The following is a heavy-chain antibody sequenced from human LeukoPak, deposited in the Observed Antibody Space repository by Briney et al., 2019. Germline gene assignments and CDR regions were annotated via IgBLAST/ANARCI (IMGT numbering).Heavy chain of an antibody. CDR3: AKSSYYDSSGYYREYYFDY. CDR1: GFSFGSYA. V-gene: IGHV3-23*01. J-gene: IGHJ4*02. D-gene: IGHD3-22*01. CDR2: VSGGGGST. Sequence: GGSLRLSCAASGFSFGSYAMSWVRQAPGKGLEWVSSVSGGGGSTYYADSVKGRFTISRDNSKSTLFLQMNSLRAEDTAVYYCAKSSYYDSSGYYREYYFDYWGQGTLVTVSS.